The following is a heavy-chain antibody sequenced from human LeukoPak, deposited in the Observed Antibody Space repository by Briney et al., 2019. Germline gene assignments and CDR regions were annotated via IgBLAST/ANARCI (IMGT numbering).Heavy chain of an antibody. CDR1: GGSFSGYY. CDR3: ARQRADYYYYYMDV. J-gene: IGHJ6*03. Sequence: SETLSLTCAVYGGSFSGYYWSWIRQPAGKGLEWIGSIYFSGSTFYKSSLESRLNMSVDMSKNQFSLKVRSVTAADTAVYYCARQRADYYYYYMDVWGKGTTVTVSS. CDR2: IYFSGST. V-gene: IGHV4-34*01.